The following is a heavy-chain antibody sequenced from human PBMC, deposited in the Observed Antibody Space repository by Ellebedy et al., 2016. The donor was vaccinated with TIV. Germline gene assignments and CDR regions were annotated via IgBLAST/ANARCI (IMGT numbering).Heavy chain of an antibody. CDR1: GFSLTATGEG. CDR2: IYWDNDD. J-gene: IGHJ3*01. D-gene: IGHD3-16*01. CDR3: VQIMITYGGVTRTDAFDV. Sequence: SGPTLVKPTETLTLTCTFSGFSLTATGEGVGWVRQPPGKALDWLAIIYWDNDDRYSSSMRSRLRITKDISRREVVLTMTNMDPVDTGTYYCVQIMITYGGVTRTDAFDVWGQGILVTVSS. V-gene: IGHV2-5*04.